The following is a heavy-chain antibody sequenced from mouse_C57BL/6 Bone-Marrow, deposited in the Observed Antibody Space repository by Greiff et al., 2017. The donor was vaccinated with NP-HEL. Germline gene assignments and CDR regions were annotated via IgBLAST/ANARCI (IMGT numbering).Heavy chain of an antibody. Sequence: EVKLVESGGGLVQPGGSLKLSCAASGFTFSDYYMYWVRQTPEKRLEWVAYISNGGGSTYYPATVKGRFTISRDNAKHTLYLHMSRLKSEDTAMYYCARPNYYGSSHGYFDVWGTGTTVTVSS. J-gene: IGHJ1*03. CDR3: ARPNYYGSSHGYFDV. V-gene: IGHV5-12*01. D-gene: IGHD1-1*01. CDR1: GFTFSDYY. CDR2: ISNGGGST.